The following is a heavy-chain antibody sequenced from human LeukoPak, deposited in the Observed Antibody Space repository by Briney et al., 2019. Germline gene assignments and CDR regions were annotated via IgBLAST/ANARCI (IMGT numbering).Heavy chain of an antibody. CDR2: ISGSAGVT. D-gene: IGHD4-17*01. Sequence: GGSLRLSCAASGFTFRSYGMSWVRQAPGKGLEWVSAISGSAGVTYYADSVKGRFAISRDNSMNTLYLQMNSLRAEDTAVYYCAKVPYDDYFNTPFDYWGEGTLVTVSS. J-gene: IGHJ4*02. CDR3: AKVPYDDYFNTPFDY. CDR1: GFTFRSYG. V-gene: IGHV3-23*01.